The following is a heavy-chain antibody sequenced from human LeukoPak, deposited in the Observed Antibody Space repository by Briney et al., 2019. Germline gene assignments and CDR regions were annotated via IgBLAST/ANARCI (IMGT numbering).Heavy chain of an antibody. CDR1: GGSISSSSYY. V-gene: IGHV4-39*01. CDR3: ARLCPPGYRVGYFDY. Sequence: SETLSLTCTVSGGSISSSSYYWGWIRQPPGKGLEWIGSIYYSGSTYYNPSLKSRVTISVDTSKIQFSLKLSSVTAADTAVYYCARLCPPGYRVGYFDYWGQGTLVTVSS. J-gene: IGHJ4*02. CDR2: IYYSGST. D-gene: IGHD6-13*01.